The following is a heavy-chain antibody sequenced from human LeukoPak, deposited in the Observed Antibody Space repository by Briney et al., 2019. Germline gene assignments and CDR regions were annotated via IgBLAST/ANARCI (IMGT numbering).Heavy chain of an antibody. J-gene: IGHJ5*02. V-gene: IGHV1-2*02. CDR2: INPNSGGT. CDR1: GYTFTGYY. Sequence: ASVKLSCKASGYTFTGYYMHWVRQATGQGLEWMGWINPNSGGTNYAQKCQGRVTMTRDTSISTAYMELSRLRSDDTAVYYCVRVEESIVVVPAAISWFDPWGQGTLVTVSS. CDR3: VRVEESIVVVPAAISWFDP. D-gene: IGHD2-2*01.